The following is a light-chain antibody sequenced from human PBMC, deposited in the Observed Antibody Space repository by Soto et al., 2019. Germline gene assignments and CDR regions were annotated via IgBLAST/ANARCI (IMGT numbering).Light chain of an antibody. Sequence: ESPVSQSPSYLSASLGDRVTITCRASQSISSYLNWYQQKPGKAPKLLIYAASSLQSGVPSRFSGSGSGTEFTLTISSLQPDDFATYYCQQYNTYSTFGQGTRLEIK. CDR3: QQYNTYST. V-gene: IGKV1-5*01. J-gene: IGKJ5*01. CDR1: QSISSY. CDR2: AAS.